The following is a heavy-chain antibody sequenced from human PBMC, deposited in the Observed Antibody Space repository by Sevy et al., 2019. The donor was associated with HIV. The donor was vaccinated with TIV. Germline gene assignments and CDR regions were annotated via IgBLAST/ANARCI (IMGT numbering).Heavy chain of an antibody. CDR3: AKLMTVTTSTFSHY. V-gene: IGHV3-30*02. J-gene: IGHJ4*02. D-gene: IGHD4-17*01. CDR1: GFTFSSYS. Sequence: GGSLRLSCAASGFTFSSYSMHWVRQAPGKGLEWVAFIRYDGSNKYYADSVKGRFTISRDNSKNTLYLQMKSLRAEDTAVYYCAKLMTVTTSTFSHYWGQGTLVTVSS. CDR2: IRYDGSNK.